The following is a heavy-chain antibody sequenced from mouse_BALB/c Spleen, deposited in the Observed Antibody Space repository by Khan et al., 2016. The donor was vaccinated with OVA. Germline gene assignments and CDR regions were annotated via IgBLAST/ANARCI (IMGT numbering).Heavy chain of an antibody. D-gene: IGHD1-1*01. J-gene: IGHJ2*01. CDR3: ARLDYYGSSYYFDD. V-gene: IGHV1S135*01. CDR1: GYSFTDYN. Sequence: IQLVQSGPELVKPGASVKVSCKASGYSFTDYNIFWVKQSHGKSLEWIGYIDPYNGGTSYNQKFEGKATLTVDTSSSTAFMHLSRLTSEDSACFYRARLDYYGSSYYFDDGGQGTTLTVSS. CDR2: IDPYNGGT.